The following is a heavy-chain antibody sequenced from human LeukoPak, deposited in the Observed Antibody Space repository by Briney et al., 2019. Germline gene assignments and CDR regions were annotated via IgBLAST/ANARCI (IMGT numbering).Heavy chain of an antibody. CDR1: GGSISSSSYY. Sequence: SETLSLTCTVSGGSISSSSYYWGCIRPPPGKGLEWVGSINYSGSTYYNPSLKSRVTISVDTSKNQFSLNLSSVTAADTAVYYCAVGYCSSTSCYLIHWGQGSLVTVSS. CDR2: INYSGST. D-gene: IGHD2-2*01. J-gene: IGHJ4*02. CDR3: AVGYCSSTSCYLIH. V-gene: IGHV4-39*01.